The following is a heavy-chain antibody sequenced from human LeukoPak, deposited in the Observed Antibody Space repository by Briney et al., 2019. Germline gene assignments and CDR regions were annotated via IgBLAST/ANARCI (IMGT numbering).Heavy chain of an antibody. J-gene: IGHJ4*02. CDR3: AMDSYGPDDY. CDR2: IKKDGSEK. CDR1: GFTFSIYW. V-gene: IGHV3-7*04. D-gene: IGHD3-16*01. Sequence: GGSLRLSCAASGFTFSIYWMSWFRQAPGRGLEWVAHIKKDGSEKNYVDSVKGRFTISRDNTKNSVYLQMNSLRGEDTGVYYCAMDSYGPDDYWGQGTLVTVSS.